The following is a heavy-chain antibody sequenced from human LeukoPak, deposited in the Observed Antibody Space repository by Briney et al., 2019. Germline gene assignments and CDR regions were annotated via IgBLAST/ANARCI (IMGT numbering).Heavy chain of an antibody. D-gene: IGHD1-26*01. CDR3: ARDHRGSTGFDP. Sequence: SETLSLTCTVSGGSISTSGYYWGWIRQPPGKGLEWMGSVYYNGNTYYHPSLKSRLTISLDTSNNQFSLKLSSVTAADTAVYYCARDHRGSTGFDPWGQGTLVTVSS. V-gene: IGHV4-39*07. CDR1: GGSISTSGYY. CDR2: VYYNGNT. J-gene: IGHJ5*02.